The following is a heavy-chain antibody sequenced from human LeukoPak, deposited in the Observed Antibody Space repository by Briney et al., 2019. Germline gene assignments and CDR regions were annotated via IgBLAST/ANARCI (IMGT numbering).Heavy chain of an antibody. D-gene: IGHD6-13*01. V-gene: IGHV3-23*01. J-gene: IGHJ4*02. CDR2: ISGSGGST. Sequence: PGGSLRLSCAASGFTFSDYYMYWIRQAPGKGLEWVSAISGSGGSTYYADSVKGRFTISRDNSKNTLYLQMNSLRAEDTAVYYCAKVGSSSLWYFDYWGQGTLVTVSS. CDR1: GFTFSDYY. CDR3: AKVGSSSLWYFDY.